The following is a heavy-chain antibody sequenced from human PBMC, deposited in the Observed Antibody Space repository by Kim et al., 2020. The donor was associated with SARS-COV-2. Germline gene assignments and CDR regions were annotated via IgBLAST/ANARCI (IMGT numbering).Heavy chain of an antibody. CDR1: GFTFSSYN. Sequence: GGSLRLSCAASGFTFSSYNLNWVRQAPGKGLEWVSSISTRSSYIYYADSVKGRFTISRDNAKNSLYLQMNSLRAEDTAVYYCARVSNYGDYPFDSWGQGT. CDR2: ISTRSSYI. CDR3: ARVSNYGDYPFDS. J-gene: IGHJ4*02. D-gene: IGHD4-17*01. V-gene: IGHV3-21*01.